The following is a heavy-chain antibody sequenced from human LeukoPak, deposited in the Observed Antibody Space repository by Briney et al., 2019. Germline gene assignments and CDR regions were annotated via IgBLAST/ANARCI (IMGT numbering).Heavy chain of an antibody. D-gene: IGHD2-2*01. Sequence: SQTLSLTCTVSGGSISSGGYSWSWIRQHPGKGLEWIGYIYYSGSTYYNPSLKSRVTISVDTSKNQFSLKLSSVTAADTAVYYCARGVVPAAANAFDIWGQGTMVTVSS. J-gene: IGHJ3*02. CDR1: GGSISSGGYS. V-gene: IGHV4-31*03. CDR3: ARGVVPAAANAFDI. CDR2: IYYSGST.